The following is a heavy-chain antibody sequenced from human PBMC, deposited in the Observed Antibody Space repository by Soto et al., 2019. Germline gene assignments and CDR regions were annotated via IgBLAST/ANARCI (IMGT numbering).Heavy chain of an antibody. CDR3: AREPNYFDY. CDR2: ISAYNGNT. V-gene: IGHV1-18*01. Sequence: QVQLVQSGAEVKNPGASVKVSCKASGYTFTSYGISWVRQAPGQGLEWMGWISAYNGNTKNAQKLQGRVTMTTDTSTSTANMELRTLRSDDTAVYYCAREPNYFDYWGQGTLVTVSS. J-gene: IGHJ4*02. CDR1: GYTFTSYG.